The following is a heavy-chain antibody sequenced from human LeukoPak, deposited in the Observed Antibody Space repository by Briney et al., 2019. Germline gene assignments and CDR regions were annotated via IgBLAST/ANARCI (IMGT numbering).Heavy chain of an antibody. CDR3: AKARNSDYRFGFDI. CDR2: ISGSGGST. CDR1: GFTFSSYW. Sequence: GGSLRLSCAASGFTFSSYWMSWVRQAPGKGLEWVSGISGSGGSTYYADSVKGRFTFFGDNPRNTLYLQMSSLRAEDTAVYYCAKARNSDYRFGFDIWGQGTMVTVSS. J-gene: IGHJ3*02. D-gene: IGHD4-11*01. V-gene: IGHV3-23*01.